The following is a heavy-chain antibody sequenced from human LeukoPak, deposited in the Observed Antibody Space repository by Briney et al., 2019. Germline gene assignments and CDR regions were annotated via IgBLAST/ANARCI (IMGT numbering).Heavy chain of an antibody. J-gene: IGHJ4*02. D-gene: IGHD3-16*01. CDR3: GGLFGENRLAVFTS. CDR2: MKRDGSEI. Sequence: PGGSLRLSCSASGFTFRTYWMSWVRQAPGKGLEWVANMKRDGSEIYYVDSVKGRFTISRDNAKNSLYLQMNSLRAEETAVFYWGGLFGENRLAVFTSGGGETLATSSS. V-gene: IGHV3-7*01. CDR1: GFTFRTYW.